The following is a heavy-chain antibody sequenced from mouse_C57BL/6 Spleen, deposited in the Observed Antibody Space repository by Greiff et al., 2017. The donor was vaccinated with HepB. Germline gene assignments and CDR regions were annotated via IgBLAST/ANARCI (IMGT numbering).Heavy chain of an antibody. Sequence: EVHLVESGGGLVQPGGSLSLSCAASGFTFTDYYMSWVRQPPGKALEWLGFIRNKANGYTTEYSASVKGRFTISRDNSQSILYLQMNALSAEDSATYYCARYGAVVDYAMDYWGQGTSVTVSS. CDR3: ARYGAVVDYAMDY. J-gene: IGHJ4*01. V-gene: IGHV7-3*01. CDR2: IRNKANGYTT. CDR1: GFTFTDYY. D-gene: IGHD1-1*01.